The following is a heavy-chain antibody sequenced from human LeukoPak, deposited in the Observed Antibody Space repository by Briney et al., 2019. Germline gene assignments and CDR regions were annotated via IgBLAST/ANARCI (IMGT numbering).Heavy chain of an antibody. CDR3: ATTIFGVLTSLDY. Sequence: GGSPRLSCAASGFAFSNAWMSWVRQAPGKGLEWVGRIKSKTDGGTIDYAAPVKGRFTISRDDSKNTLYVHMNSLKTEDTAVYYCATTIFGVLTSLDYWAQGTLVTVSS. CDR1: GFAFSNAW. V-gene: IGHV3-15*01. CDR2: IKSKTDGGTI. D-gene: IGHD3-3*01. J-gene: IGHJ4*02.